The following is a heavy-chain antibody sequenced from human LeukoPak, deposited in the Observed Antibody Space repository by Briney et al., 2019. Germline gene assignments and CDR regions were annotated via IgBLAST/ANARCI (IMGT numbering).Heavy chain of an antibody. CDR1: GFTVSSNY. V-gene: IGHV3-53*01. CDR2: IYSGGTT. D-gene: IGHD2-2*01. J-gene: IGHJ4*02. CDR3: ARGSSRAFDY. Sequence: GGSLRLSCAASGFTVSSNYMSWVRRAPGKGLEWVSVIYSGGTTNHADSVKGRFTVSRDNSKNTLYLQMSSLRAEDTAVYFCARGSSRAFDYWGQGTLVTVSS.